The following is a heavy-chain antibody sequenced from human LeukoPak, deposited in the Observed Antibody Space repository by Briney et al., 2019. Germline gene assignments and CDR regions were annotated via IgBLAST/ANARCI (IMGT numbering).Heavy chain of an antibody. D-gene: IGHD3-9*01. Sequence: SVKVSCKASGGTFSSYAISWVRQAPGQGLEWMGRIIPIFGTANYAQKFQGRVTITADESTSTAYMELSSLRSEDTAVYYCARGGVLRYFDWSKVPQQAHMDVWGKGTTVTISS. V-gene: IGHV1-69*13. CDR1: GGTFSSYA. J-gene: IGHJ6*03. CDR2: IIPIFGTA. CDR3: ARGGVLRYFDWSKVPQQAHMDV.